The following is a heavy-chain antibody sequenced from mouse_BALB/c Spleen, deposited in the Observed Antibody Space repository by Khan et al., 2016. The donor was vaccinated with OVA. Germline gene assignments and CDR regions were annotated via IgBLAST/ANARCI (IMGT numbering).Heavy chain of an antibody. J-gene: IGHJ3*01. Sequence: VQLQQSGAELARPGASVKMSCKASGYTFTSYTIPWIKERPGQGLEWIGSINPSNGYTNYNQKFKDKVTLTTDKSSKTAYLQLSSLTSDDSAVYYGVRDGAYHRNDGWFAYWGQGTLVTVSA. V-gene: IGHV1-4*01. CDR3: VRDGAYHRNDGWFAY. D-gene: IGHD2-14*01. CDR1: GYTFTSYT. CDR2: INPSNGYT.